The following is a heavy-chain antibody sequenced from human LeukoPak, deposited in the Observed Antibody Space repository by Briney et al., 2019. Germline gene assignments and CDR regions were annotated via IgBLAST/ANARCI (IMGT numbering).Heavy chain of an antibody. J-gene: IGHJ4*02. V-gene: IGHV1-18*01. CDR3: ARAKAPNSSGYYSY. Sequence: GASVKVSCKASGYTFTSYGVSWVRQAPGQGLEWMGWISAYNGNTNYAQKLQGRVTMTTGTSTSTAYMELRSLRSDDTAVYYCARAKAPNSSGYYSYWGQGTLVTVSS. D-gene: IGHD3-22*01. CDR1: GYTFTSYG. CDR2: ISAYNGNT.